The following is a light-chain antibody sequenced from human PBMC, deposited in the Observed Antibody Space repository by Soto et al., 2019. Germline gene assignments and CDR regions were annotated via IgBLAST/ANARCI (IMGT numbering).Light chain of an antibody. CDR3: SSFAGGGNPAL. V-gene: IGLV2-8*01. CDR1: SSDVGGYNY. J-gene: IGLJ2*01. Sequence: QSVLTQPPSASGSLGQSVTISCTGTSSDVGGYNYVSWHQQHPGKAPKVMIYEVTKRPPGVPDRFSGSKSGNTASLTVPGLQAEVEAAYYRSSFAGGGNPALLGGGTKVNVL. CDR2: EVT.